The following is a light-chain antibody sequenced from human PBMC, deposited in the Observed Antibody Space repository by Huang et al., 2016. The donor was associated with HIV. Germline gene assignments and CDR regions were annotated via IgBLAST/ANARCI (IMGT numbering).Light chain of an antibody. J-gene: IGKJ2*01. CDR3: QQYDNLYT. V-gene: IGKV1-33*01. CDR1: QDIRNY. Sequence: IQMTQSPASLVASLGDRVTISCQASQDIRNYLNWYQQKPGKAPTLLIYGASNLETGVPSRVSGNGSGTDFSLTISSLQSEDIATYYCQQYDNLYTFGQGTKLEIK. CDR2: GAS.